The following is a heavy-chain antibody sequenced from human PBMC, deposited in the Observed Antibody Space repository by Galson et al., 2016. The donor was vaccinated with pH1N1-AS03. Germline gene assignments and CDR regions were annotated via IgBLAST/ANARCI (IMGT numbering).Heavy chain of an antibody. V-gene: IGHV2-70*04. CDR1: GFSLDTSGMR. CDR3: ARIDGYDFWSGYFDY. J-gene: IGHJ4*02. Sequence: PALVKPTQTLTLTCTFSGFSLDTSGMRVSWIRQPPGKALEWLGRIDWDDDKFYSPSLKPRLTISKDTSKNQVVLTMTNMDPVDTATYYCARIDGYDFWSGYFDYWGQGALVTVSS. D-gene: IGHD3-3*01. CDR2: IDWDDDK.